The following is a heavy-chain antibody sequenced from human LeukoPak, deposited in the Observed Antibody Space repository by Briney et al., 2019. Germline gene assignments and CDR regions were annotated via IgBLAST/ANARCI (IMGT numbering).Heavy chain of an antibody. J-gene: IGHJ3*02. Sequence: GGSLRLSCAASGFTFSSYSMNWVRQAPGKGLEWVSSISSSSSYIYYADSVKGRFTISGDNAKNSLYLQMNSLRAEDTAVYYCARDIGFGGYSYGSDAFDIWGQGTMVTVSS. CDR3: ARDIGFGGYSYGSDAFDI. CDR2: ISSSSSYI. D-gene: IGHD5-18*01. V-gene: IGHV3-21*01. CDR1: GFTFSSYS.